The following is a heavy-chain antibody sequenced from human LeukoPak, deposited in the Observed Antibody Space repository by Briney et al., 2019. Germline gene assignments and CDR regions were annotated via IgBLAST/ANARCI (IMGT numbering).Heavy chain of an antibody. V-gene: IGHV4-4*08. Sequence: SETLSLTCSVSGGSISTYYWSWIRQPPGKGLEWIGYIYETGHTSYSLSLKSRVTISVDTSKNQFSLKLSSVTAADTAVYYCAGTIAVAGHDAFDIWGQGTMVTVSS. D-gene: IGHD6-19*01. CDR1: GGSISTYY. J-gene: IGHJ3*02. CDR3: AGTIAVAGHDAFDI. CDR2: IYETGHT.